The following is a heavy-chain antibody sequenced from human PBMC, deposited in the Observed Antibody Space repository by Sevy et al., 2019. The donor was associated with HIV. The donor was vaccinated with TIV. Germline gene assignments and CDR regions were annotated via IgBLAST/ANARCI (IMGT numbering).Heavy chain of an antibody. Sequence: GGSLRLSCAASGFTFSSYAMHWVRQAPGKGLEWVAVISYDGSNKYYADSVKGRFAISRDNSKNTLYLQMNSLRAEDTAVYYCERGRRKYYDILTGYSSNWFDPWGQGTLVTVSS. D-gene: IGHD3-9*01. CDR3: ERGRRKYYDILTGYSSNWFDP. CDR2: ISYDGSNK. V-gene: IGHV3-30*09. CDR1: GFTFSSYA. J-gene: IGHJ5*02.